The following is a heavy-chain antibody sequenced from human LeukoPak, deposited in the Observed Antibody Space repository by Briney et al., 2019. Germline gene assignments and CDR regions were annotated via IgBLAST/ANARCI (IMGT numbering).Heavy chain of an antibody. D-gene: IGHD6-13*01. J-gene: IGHJ4*02. CDR3: ARQPYSSSWYVDY. CDR1: GGSISSSSYY. V-gene: IGHV4-39*01. Sequence: SETLSLTCTVSGGSISSSSYYWGWIRQPPGKGLEWIGSIYYSGSTYYNPSLKSRVTISVDTSRNQFSLKLSSLTAADTAVYYCARQPYSSSWYVDYWGQGTLVTVSS. CDR2: IYYSGST.